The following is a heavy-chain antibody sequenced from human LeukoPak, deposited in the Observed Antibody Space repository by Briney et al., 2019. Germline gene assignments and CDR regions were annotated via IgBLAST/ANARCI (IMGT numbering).Heavy chain of an antibody. Sequence: GSLRISCAAFGFTFCRFAMGWVRQAPGKGLEWVSAISGSGGSTYYADSVKGRFTISRDNSKNTLYLQMNSLRAEDTAVYYCAKGGDGYNWIDYWGQGTLVTVSS. CDR1: GFTFCRFA. V-gene: IGHV3-23*01. CDR2: ISGSGGST. D-gene: IGHD5-24*01. J-gene: IGHJ4*02. CDR3: AKGGDGYNWIDY.